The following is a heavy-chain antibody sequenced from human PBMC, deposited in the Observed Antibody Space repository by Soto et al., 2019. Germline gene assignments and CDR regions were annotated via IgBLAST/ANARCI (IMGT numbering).Heavy chain of an antibody. Sequence: ASVKVSCKSSVYTFTSCAIHCVRQAPGQRLEWMGWINAGNGNTKYSQKFQGRVTITRDTSASTAYMELSSLRSEDTAVYYRARGSTMIASKFGYWGQGTLVTVS. J-gene: IGHJ4*02. V-gene: IGHV1-3*01. CDR2: INAGNGNT. CDR3: ARGSTMIASKFGY. CDR1: VYTFTSCA. D-gene: IGHD3-22*01.